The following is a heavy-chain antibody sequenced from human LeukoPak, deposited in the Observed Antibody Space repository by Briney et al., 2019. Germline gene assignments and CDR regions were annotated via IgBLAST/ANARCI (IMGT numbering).Heavy chain of an antibody. Sequence: SVKFSCKASGYTFTSYDSNWVRQVPGHGVEWLGWIIPIFGTASDAQQFQSRVTITADKSTSTAYMELSSLRSEDTAVYYCARGVRDIVVVPAAMPDAFDMWGQGTMVTVSS. CDR3: ARGVRDIVVVPAAMPDAFDM. D-gene: IGHD2-2*01. CDR1: GYTFTSYD. V-gene: IGHV1-69*06. CDR2: IIPIFGTA. J-gene: IGHJ3*02.